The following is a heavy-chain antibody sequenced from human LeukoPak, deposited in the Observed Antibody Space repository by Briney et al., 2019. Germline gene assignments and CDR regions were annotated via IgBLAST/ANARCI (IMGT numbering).Heavy chain of an antibody. D-gene: IGHD6-19*01. J-gene: IGHJ4*02. CDR3: ARGNGWYYY. CDR2: LYTSGST. V-gene: IGHV4-61*02. CDR1: GGSISSGSYY. Sequence: SETLSLTCTVSGGSISSGSYYWTWIRQPAGKGLEWIGRLYTSGSTNYNPSLKSRVTISVDTSKNQFSLKLSSVTSADTAIYYCARGNGWYYYWGQGTLVTVSS.